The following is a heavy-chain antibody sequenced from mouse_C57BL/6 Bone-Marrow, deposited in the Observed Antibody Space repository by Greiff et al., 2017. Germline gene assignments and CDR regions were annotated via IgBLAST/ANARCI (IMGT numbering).Heavy chain of an antibody. CDR2: ISYDGNN. CDR3: ARDTLWYFDY. Sequence: EVQLQESGPGLVKPSQSLSLTCSVTGYSITSGYYWNWIRQFPGNKLEWRGYISYDGNNNYNPSLKNRISITRDTSKNQFFLKLNSVTTEDTATYYCARDTLWYFDYWGQGTTLTVSS. J-gene: IGHJ2*01. V-gene: IGHV3-6*01. CDR1: GYSITSGYY. D-gene: IGHD1-1*02.